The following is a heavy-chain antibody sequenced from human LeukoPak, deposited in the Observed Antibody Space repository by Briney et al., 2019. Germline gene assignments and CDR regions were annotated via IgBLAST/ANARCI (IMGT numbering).Heavy chain of an antibody. D-gene: IGHD4-17*01. CDR3: AGINDYGDPTGAFDI. V-gene: IGHV3-21*01. CDR2: ISSSSSYI. J-gene: IGHJ3*02. CDR1: GFTFSTYS. Sequence: PGGSLRLSCAASGFTFSTYSMNWVHQAPGKGLEWVSSISSSSSYIHYADSVKGRFTISRDNAKNSLFLQMNSLRAEDTAVYYCAGINDYGDPTGAFDIWGQGTMVTVSS.